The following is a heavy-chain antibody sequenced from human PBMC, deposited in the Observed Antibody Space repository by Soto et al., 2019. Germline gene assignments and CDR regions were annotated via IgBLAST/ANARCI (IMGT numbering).Heavy chain of an antibody. D-gene: IGHD2-2*01. CDR1: GITFSNAW. V-gene: IGHV3-15*01. Sequence: VGSLRLSCAASGITFSNAWMTWVRQAPGKGLEWVGRIKSITDGGTTDYAAPVKGRFTISRDDSKDTLYLQMNNLKTEDTAVYHCSTDSADIVVVPATFGMDVWGQGTTVTVSS. CDR3: STDSADIVVVPATFGMDV. CDR2: IKSITDGGTT. J-gene: IGHJ6*02.